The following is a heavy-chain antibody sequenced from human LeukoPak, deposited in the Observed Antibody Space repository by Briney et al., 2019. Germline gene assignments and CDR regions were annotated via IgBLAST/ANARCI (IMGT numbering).Heavy chain of an antibody. V-gene: IGHV3-23*01. CDR3: AKNHEHGRYAGFDF. D-gene: IGHD2-2*01. J-gene: IGHJ3*01. CDR1: GFTFSSYG. CDR2: ISGSGGST. Sequence: PGRSLRLSCAASGFTFSSYGMHWVRQAPGKGPQWVADISGSGGSTYYADSVKGRFSVSRDNSKNMVYLELNSLRAEDTAVYYCAKNHEHGRYAGFDFWAEGALVAVSS.